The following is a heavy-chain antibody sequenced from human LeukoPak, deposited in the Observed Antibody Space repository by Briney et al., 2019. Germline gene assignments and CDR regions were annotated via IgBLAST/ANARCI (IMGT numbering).Heavy chain of an antibody. Sequence: SETLSLTCTVSGGSISRYYWSWIRQPPGKGLEWIGYIYYSGSTNYNPSLKSRVTISVDTPKNQFSLKLNSVTAADTAVYYCASNSLLQAMLMDGFDYWGQGTLVTVSS. CDR3: ASNSLLQAMLMDGFDY. V-gene: IGHV4-59*08. D-gene: IGHD3-10*02. CDR1: GGSISRYY. J-gene: IGHJ4*02. CDR2: IYYSGST.